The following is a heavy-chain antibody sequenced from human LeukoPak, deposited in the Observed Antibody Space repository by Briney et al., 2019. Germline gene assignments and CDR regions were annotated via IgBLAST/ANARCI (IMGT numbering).Heavy chain of an antibody. V-gene: IGHV3-33*01. D-gene: IGHD1-26*01. J-gene: IGHJ4*02. CDR3: AGDRATSYFDY. CDR2: IWYDGSNI. Sequence: PGTSLRLSCAASGFTFRSHGMHWVRQAPGKGLEWVAFIWYDGSNIYYTDSVKGRFTISRDNSKNTLYLQMNSLRAEDTAVYYCAGDRATSYFDYWGQGALVTISS. CDR1: GFTFRSHG.